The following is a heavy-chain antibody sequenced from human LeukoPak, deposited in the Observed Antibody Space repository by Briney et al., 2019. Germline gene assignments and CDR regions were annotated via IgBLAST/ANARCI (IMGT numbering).Heavy chain of an antibody. J-gene: IGHJ4*02. V-gene: IGHV3-48*03. CDR2: ISSSGSTI. D-gene: IGHD1-26*01. CDR1: GFTFSSYE. Sequence: GGTLRLSCAASGFTFSSYEMNWVRQAPGKGLEWVSYISSSGSTIYYADSVEGRFTISRDNAKNSLYLQMNSLRAEDTAVYYCARDQLVGATIDYWGQGTLVTVSS. CDR3: ARDQLVGATIDY.